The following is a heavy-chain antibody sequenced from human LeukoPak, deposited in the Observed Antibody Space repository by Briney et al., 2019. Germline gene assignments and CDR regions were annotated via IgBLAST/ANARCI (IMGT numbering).Heavy chain of an antibody. D-gene: IGHD3-22*01. Sequence: GGSLRLSCAASGFTFSSYGMHWVRQAPGKGLEWVAFIRYDGSNKYYADSVKGRFTISRDNSKDTLYLHVNSLRAEDTAVYYCARERYYYDSSGFDYWGQGTLVTVSS. CDR3: ARERYYYDSSGFDY. V-gene: IGHV3-30*02. CDR1: GFTFSSYG. J-gene: IGHJ4*02. CDR2: IRYDGSNK.